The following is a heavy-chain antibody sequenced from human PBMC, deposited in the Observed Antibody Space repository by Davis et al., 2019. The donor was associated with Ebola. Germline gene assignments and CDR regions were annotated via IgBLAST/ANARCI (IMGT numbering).Heavy chain of an antibody. V-gene: IGHV3-48*02. J-gene: IGHJ3*02. CDR2: IGTRGEPT. CDR3: VRDYLFALDI. Sequence: PGGSLRLSCAASGFTSSSYTMNWVRQAPGKGLEWVSYIGTRGEPTVYADSFTGRFTVSRDDDNNSLSLLMNSLRDEDTAIYYCVRDYLFALDIWGQGTMVTVSS. CDR1: GFTSSSYT.